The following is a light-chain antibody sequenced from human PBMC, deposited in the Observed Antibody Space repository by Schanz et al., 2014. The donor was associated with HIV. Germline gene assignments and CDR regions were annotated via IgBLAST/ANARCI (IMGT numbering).Light chain of an antibody. Sequence: QSALTQPPSVSGSPGQSVTISCTGTSSDVGSYNRVSWYQQHPDKAPKLMIYEVDKRPSGVPDRFSGSKSGNTASLTVSGLQAEDEADYYCSSYTSSSTLFGGGTKLTVL. CDR2: EVD. CDR3: SSYTSSSTL. J-gene: IGLJ3*02. V-gene: IGLV2-18*02. CDR1: SSDVGSYNR.